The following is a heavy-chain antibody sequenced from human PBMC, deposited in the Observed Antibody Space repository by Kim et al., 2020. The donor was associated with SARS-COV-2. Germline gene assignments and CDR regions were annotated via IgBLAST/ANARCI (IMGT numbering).Heavy chain of an antibody. J-gene: IGHJ6*02. Sequence: ASVKVSCKASGYTFTSYYMHWVRQAPGQGLEWMGIINPSGGSTSYAQKFQGRVTMTRDTSTSTVYMELSSLRSEDTAVYYCARDRGPYYGSGSVGGMDVWGQGTTVTVSS. CDR3: ARDRGPYYGSGSVGGMDV. CDR1: GYTFTSYY. CDR2: INPSGGST. V-gene: IGHV1-46*01. D-gene: IGHD3-10*01.